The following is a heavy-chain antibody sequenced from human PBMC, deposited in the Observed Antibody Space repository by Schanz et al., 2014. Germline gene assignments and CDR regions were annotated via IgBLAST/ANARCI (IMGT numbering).Heavy chain of an antibody. V-gene: IGHV1-69*04. CDR2: IISILGIP. J-gene: IGHJ4*02. CDR1: GYTFTSYG. CDR3: ARDRLECGAECYSVEVFEI. Sequence: QVQLVQSGAEVKKPGASVKVSCKASGYTFTSYGISWVRQAPGQGLEWMGRIISILGIPNYAQKFHGRVTFTADKSTSTAYMELSGLRSEDTAVYYCARDRLECGAECYSVEVFEIWGQGTLVTVSS. D-gene: IGHD2-21*01.